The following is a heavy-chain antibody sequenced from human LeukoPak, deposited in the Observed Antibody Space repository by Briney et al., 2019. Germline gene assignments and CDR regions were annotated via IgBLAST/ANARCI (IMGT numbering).Heavy chain of an antibody. CDR2: ISNNGSHK. CDR1: GFIFSDYG. J-gene: IGHJ3*02. Sequence: GGSLRLSCTASGFIFSDYGIHWVRQAPGKGLDWVAFISNNGSHKYYADSVKGRLTISRDNSKNTPHLQMNSLRAEDTAVYYCARRSSGDPTHDAFDIWGQGTMVTVSS. V-gene: IGHV3-30*03. D-gene: IGHD7-27*01. CDR3: ARRSSGDPTHDAFDI.